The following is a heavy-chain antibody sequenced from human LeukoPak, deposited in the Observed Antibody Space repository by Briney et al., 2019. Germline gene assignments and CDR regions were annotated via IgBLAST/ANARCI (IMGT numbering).Heavy chain of an antibody. CDR1: GFTFKHYG. V-gene: IGHV3-30*18. J-gene: IGHJ4*02. CDR2: ISYDGSNK. CDR3: AKGYYDSNGNYYYFDH. Sequence: PGRSLRLSCAASGFTFKHYGMLWVRQSPGKGLEWVAIISYDGSNKYYADSVKGRFTISRDNSKKTLDLQMSGLRAEDTAMYYCAKGYYDSNGNYYYFDHWGQGTLVTVFS. D-gene: IGHD3-22*01.